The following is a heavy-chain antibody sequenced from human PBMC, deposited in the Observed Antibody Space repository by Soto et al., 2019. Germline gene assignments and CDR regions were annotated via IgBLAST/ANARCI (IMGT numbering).Heavy chain of an antibody. V-gene: IGHV1-69*08. Sequence: QVQLVQSGAEVKKPGSSVKVSCRASGGTFGSQSFTWVRQAPGQGLEWMGRIVPILDLINYSQKFQDRLTITADKSTSTAYMELSSLTHDDTALYYCARDAGSGWYNRKWGQGTLVTVSS. CDR1: GGTFGSQS. J-gene: IGHJ4*02. D-gene: IGHD1-20*01. CDR2: IVPILDLI. CDR3: ARDAGSGWYNRK.